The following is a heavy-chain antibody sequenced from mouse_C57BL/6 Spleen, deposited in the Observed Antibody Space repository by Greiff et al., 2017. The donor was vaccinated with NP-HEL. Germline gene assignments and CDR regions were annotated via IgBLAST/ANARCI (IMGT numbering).Heavy chain of an antibody. D-gene: IGHD1-1*01. CDR3: ARGITTVVATGSYWYFDV. CDR1: GFTFSDYG. J-gene: IGHJ1*03. CDR2: ISSGSSTI. V-gene: IGHV5-17*01. Sequence: EVQLQESGGGLVKPGGSLKLSCAASGFTFSDYGMHWVRQAPEKGLEWVAYISSGSSTIYYADTVKGRFTISRDNAKNTLFLQMTSLRSEDTAMYYCARGITTVVATGSYWYFDVWGTGTTVTVSS.